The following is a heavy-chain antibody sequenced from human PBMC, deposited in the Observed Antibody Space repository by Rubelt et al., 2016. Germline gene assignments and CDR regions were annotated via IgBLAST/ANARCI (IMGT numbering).Heavy chain of an antibody. V-gene: IGHV7-4-1*02. Sequence: KVSCKASGYTLTSYAMNWVRQAPGQGLEWMGWINTNTGNPTYAQGFTGRFVFSLDTSVSTAYLQISSLKAEDTAVYYCARDLDIKQQLVAGQNWFDPWGQGTLVTVSS. CDR1: GYTLTSYA. J-gene: IGHJ5*02. CDR3: ARDLDIKQQLVAGQNWFDP. D-gene: IGHD6-13*01. CDR2: INTNTGNP.